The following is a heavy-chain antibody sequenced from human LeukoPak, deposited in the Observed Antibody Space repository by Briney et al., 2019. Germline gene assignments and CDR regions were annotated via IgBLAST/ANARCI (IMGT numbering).Heavy chain of an antibody. Sequence: SETLSLTCAVSGYSLSSVYYWGWIPQPPGKGLEWIGRIYHSGSTYYNPSLKSRVTISVDTSKNQFSLKLSSVTAADTAVYYCARDLRYSYGQSNWFDPWGQGTLVTVSS. D-gene: IGHD5-18*01. CDR3: ARDLRYSYGQSNWFDP. CDR2: IYHSGST. V-gene: IGHV4-38-2*02. CDR1: GYSLSSVYY. J-gene: IGHJ5*02.